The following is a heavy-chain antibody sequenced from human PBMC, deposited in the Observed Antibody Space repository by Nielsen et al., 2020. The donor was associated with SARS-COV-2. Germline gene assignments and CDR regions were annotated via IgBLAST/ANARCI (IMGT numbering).Heavy chain of an antibody. V-gene: IGHV5-51*01. Sequence: GGSLRLSCKGSGYSFTSYWIGWVRQMPGKGLEWMGIIYPGDSDTRYSPSFQGQVTISADKSISTAYLQWSSLKASDTAMYYCARRTSRYYDSSGYTNWFDPWGQGTLVTVSS. J-gene: IGHJ5*02. CDR1: GYSFTSYW. D-gene: IGHD3-22*01. CDR3: ARRTSRYYDSSGYTNWFDP. CDR2: IYPGDSDT.